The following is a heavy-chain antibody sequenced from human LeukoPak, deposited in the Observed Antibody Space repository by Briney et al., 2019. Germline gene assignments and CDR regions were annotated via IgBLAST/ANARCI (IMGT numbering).Heavy chain of an antibody. J-gene: IGHJ4*02. D-gene: IGHD3/OR15-3a*01. V-gene: IGHV3-30-3*01. Sequence: GGSLRLSWVASGLTHSREGLHRVRQAPGKGLEWVAVISSDENNKYYADSVKGRFTISRDNSKNTLYLQMNSLRAEDTAVYYCARDIGGLDGGALEYWGQGTLVTVSS. CDR2: ISSDENNK. CDR1: GLTHSREG. CDR3: ARDIGGLDGGALEY.